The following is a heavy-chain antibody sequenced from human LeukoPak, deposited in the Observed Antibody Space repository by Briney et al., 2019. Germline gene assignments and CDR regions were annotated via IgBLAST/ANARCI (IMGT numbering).Heavy chain of an antibody. J-gene: IGHJ4*02. D-gene: IGHD2-8*01. CDR3: ARTTSNGSADY. CDR2: INSRGDT. CDR1: GGFMRSYH. V-gene: IGHV4-59*08. Sequence: SETLSLTCTVSGGFMRSYHGSWIRQSPGKALEWIAYINSRGDTKYNPSLKSRVTISMDTPKNKFSLKVSSVTDADTALYFCARTTSNGSADYWGQGTQVTVSA.